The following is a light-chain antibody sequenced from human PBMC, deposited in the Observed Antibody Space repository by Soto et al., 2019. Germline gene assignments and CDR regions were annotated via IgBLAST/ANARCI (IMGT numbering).Light chain of an antibody. V-gene: IGKV3-20*01. Sequence: EIVLTQSPGTLSLSPGERATISCRASQSVSNNYLAWYQQKPGQAPRRLIFGASGRATGIPDRFSGSGSGTDFTITISRLEPEEFAVYYCQQYGTSPTFGQGTKVEIK. CDR2: GAS. CDR3: QQYGTSPT. J-gene: IGKJ1*01. CDR1: QSVSNNY.